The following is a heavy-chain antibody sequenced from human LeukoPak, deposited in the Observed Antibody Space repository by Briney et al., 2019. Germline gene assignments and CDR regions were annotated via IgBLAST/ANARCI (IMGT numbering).Heavy chain of an antibody. CDR3: ARVGYSSSWSPSDY. Sequence: GGSLRLSCAASGFTFSNYWMSWVRQAPGKGLEWVSNIKDDGSGKYYVDSLKGRFTISRDNAKNSLYLQMNSLRAEDTAVYYCARVGYSSSWSPSDYWGQGALVTVSS. D-gene: IGHD6-13*01. V-gene: IGHV3-7*01. J-gene: IGHJ4*02. CDR2: IKDDGSGK. CDR1: GFTFSNYW.